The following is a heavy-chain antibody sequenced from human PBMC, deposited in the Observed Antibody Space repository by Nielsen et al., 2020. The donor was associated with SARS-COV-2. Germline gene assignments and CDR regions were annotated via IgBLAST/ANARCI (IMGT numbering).Heavy chain of an antibody. CDR2: NSWNSGSI. D-gene: IGHD1-26*01. J-gene: IGHJ2*01. V-gene: IGHV3-9*01. CDR3: AKLGVGADWYFDL. CDR1: GFTFDDYA. Sequence: SLKISCAASGFTFDDYAMHWVRQAPGKGLEWVSGNSWNSGSIGYADSVKGRFTISRDNAKNSLYLQMNSLRAEDTALYYCAKLGVGADWYFDLWGRGTLVTVSS.